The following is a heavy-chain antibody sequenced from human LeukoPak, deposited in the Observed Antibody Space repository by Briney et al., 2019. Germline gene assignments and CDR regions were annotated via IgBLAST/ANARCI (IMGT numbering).Heavy chain of an antibody. CDR3: AAASNYYDRSNYYSYAMDV. CDR2: IVVCSGNT. CDR1: GFTFTTSA. D-gene: IGHD3-22*01. V-gene: IGHV1-58*01. Sequence: SVKVSCKASGFTFTTSAVQWVRQARGQRLEWIGWIVVCSGNTNYAQKFQERVTITGDMSTSTVYMDLSSQRSEDTAMYYCAAASNYYDRSNYYSYAMDVWGQGTTVTVSS. J-gene: IGHJ6*02.